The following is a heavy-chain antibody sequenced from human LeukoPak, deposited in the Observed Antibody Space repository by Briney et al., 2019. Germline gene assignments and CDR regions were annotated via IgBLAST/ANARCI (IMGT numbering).Heavy chain of an antibody. V-gene: IGHV3-74*01. CDR1: GFDFSSNW. J-gene: IGHJ4*02. D-gene: IGHD3-3*01. CDR2: IKGDGIST. CDR3: AKDHYWSIDY. Sequence: GGSLRPSCAASGFDFSSNWMHWVRHAPGQGLVWVSRIKGDGISTNYADSVKGRFTISRDIAKNTLYLQMNSLRAEDTGVYYCAKDHYWSIDYWGRGTLVTVSS.